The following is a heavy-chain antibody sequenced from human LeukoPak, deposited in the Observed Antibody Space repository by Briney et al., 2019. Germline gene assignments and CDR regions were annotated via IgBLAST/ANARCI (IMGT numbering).Heavy chain of an antibody. V-gene: IGHV3-23*01. CDR1: GFTFSSYA. D-gene: IGHD3-9*01. CDR2: ISGSGGST. CDR3: ALPPHDRYFDRLLEYYMDV. J-gene: IGHJ6*03. Sequence: GGSMRLSCAASGFTFSSYAMSWVRQAPGKGLEWVSAISGSGGSTYYADSVKGRFTISRDNSKSTLYLQMNSLRAEDTAVYYCALPPHDRYFDRLLEYYMDVWGKGTTVTVSS.